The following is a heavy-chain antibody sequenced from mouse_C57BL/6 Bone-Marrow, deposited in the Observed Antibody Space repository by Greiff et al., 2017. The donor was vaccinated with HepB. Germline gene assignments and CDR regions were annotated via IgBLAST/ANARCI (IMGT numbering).Heavy chain of an antibody. V-gene: IGHV5-17*01. CDR2: ISSGSSTI. CDR3: ASDGFNYYAMDY. Sequence: EVQVVESGGGLVKPGGSLKLSCAASGFTFSDYGMHWVRQAPEKGLEWVAYISSGSSTIYYADTVKGRFTISRDNAKNTLFLQMTSLRSEDTAMYYCASDGFNYYAMDYWGQGTSVTVSS. D-gene: IGHD2-3*01. J-gene: IGHJ4*01. CDR1: GFTFSDYG.